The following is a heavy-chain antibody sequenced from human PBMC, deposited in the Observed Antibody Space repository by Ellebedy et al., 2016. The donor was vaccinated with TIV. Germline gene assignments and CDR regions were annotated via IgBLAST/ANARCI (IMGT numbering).Heavy chain of an antibody. CDR3: ARGGIGSGYSFDY. J-gene: IGHJ4*02. CDR2: IYYSGST. V-gene: IGHV4-59*12. CDR1: GGSISSYY. Sequence: GSLRLSXTVSGGSISSYYWSWIRQPPGKGLEWIGYIYYSGSTNYNPSLKSRVTISVDTSKNQFSLKLSSVTAADTAVYYCARGGIGSGYSFDYWGQGTLVTVSS. D-gene: IGHD3-22*01.